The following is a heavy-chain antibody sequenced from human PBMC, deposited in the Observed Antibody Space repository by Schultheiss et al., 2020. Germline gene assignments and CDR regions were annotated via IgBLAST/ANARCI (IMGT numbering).Heavy chain of an antibody. Sequence: ASVKVSCKASGYTFTSYAMHWVRQAPGQGLEWMGWINAGNGNTKYSQKFQGRVTITRDTSASTAYMELSSLRSEDTAVYYCARSRVVPAAMLYYYYMDVWGKGTTVTVSS. V-gene: IGHV1-3*01. CDR2: INAGNGNT. D-gene: IGHD2-2*01. CDR3: ARSRVVPAAMLYYYYMDV. J-gene: IGHJ6*03. CDR1: GYTFTSYA.